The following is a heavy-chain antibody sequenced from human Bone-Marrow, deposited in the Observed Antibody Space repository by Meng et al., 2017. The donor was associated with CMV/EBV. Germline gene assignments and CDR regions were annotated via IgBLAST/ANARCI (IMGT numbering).Heavy chain of an antibody. J-gene: IGHJ4*02. CDR3: AMKLRSSLCYFDY. CDR2: IIPILGIA. CDR1: GGIFSSYA. D-gene: IGHD3-16*01. Sequence: SVKVFCNASGGIFSSYAISWVRQDPGQGLEWMGGIIPILGIANYAQKFQGRVTITADKSTSTAYMELSSLRAEDTAVYYCAMKLRSSLCYFDYWGQGTLVTVSS. V-gene: IGHV1-69*10.